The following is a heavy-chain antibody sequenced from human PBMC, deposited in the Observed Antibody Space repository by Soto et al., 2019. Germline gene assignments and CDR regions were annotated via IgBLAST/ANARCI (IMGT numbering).Heavy chain of an antibody. CDR2: LSAYNGNT. V-gene: IGHV1-18*01. J-gene: IGHJ4*02. CDR3: ARGGTPIDY. Sequence: QVQLVQSGAEVKKPGASVKVSCTASGYTFTTFGISWVRQAPGQGLEWMGWLSAYNGNTNYAQNFKGRVTMTTDTSTSTAYMELRSMRSDDTAVYSCARGGTPIDYCGQGTLVTGSS. D-gene: IGHD3-16*01. CDR1: GYTFTTFG.